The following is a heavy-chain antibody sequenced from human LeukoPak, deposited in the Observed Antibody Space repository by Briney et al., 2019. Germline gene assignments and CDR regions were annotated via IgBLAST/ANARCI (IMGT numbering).Heavy chain of an antibody. D-gene: IGHD5-12*01. Sequence: PGGSLRLSCAASGFTFSTYAMHWVRQAPGKGLEYVSAISSNGGSTYYANSVKGRFTISRDNSNNTLYLQMGSLRADDMAVYYYARGRTHYTGYEDYWGQGTLVTVSS. J-gene: IGHJ4*02. CDR3: ARGRTHYTGYEDY. CDR1: GFTFSTYA. CDR2: ISSNGGST. V-gene: IGHV3-64*01.